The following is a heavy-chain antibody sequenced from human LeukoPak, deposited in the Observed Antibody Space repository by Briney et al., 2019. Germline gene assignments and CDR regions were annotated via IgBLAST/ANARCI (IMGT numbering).Heavy chain of an antibody. CDR2: ISVGSTTV. CDR3: AREVPTTVRGVIIAYYFDY. CDR1: GFTFSSYS. V-gene: IGHV3-48*01. Sequence: GGSLRLSRAASGFTFSSYSMNWVRQAPGKGLEWVSYISVGSTTVYYADSVKGRFTISRDNAKNSLYLQMNSLRAEDTAVYYCAREVPTTVRGVIIAYYFDYWGQGTLVTVSS. J-gene: IGHJ4*02. D-gene: IGHD3-10*01.